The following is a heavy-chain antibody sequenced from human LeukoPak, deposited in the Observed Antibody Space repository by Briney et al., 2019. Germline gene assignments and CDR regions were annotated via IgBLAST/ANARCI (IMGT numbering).Heavy chain of an antibody. CDR2: ISASDDRT. D-gene: IGHD2-21*01. CDR1: GFTFSNYV. CDR3: AKVQHADFNMNFDS. Sequence: PGGSLRLSCAASGFTFSNYVMNWLRQAPGEGLEWVSSISASDDRTFYADSVKGRFTISRDNSKNTVYLQMNSLRAGDTAVYYCAKVQHADFNMNFDSWGQGTLVTVSS. J-gene: IGHJ4*02. V-gene: IGHV3-23*01.